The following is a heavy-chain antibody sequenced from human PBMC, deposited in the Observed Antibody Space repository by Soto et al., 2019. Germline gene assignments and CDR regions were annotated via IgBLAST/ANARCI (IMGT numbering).Heavy chain of an antibody. CDR2: VFYTGFT. D-gene: IGHD2-15*01. Sequence: PSDSLALTCAVCGGCMRGREDDWGWLSQSPGKGPEWIGSVFYTGFTSYNPSLERRVSVSVDMSKNQFSLKVSGVSAADTAVYFSATSQQGYISTYFDNWAQAALVTVSS. CDR3: ATSQQGYISTYFDN. CDR1: GGCMRGREDD. J-gene: IGHJ4*02. V-gene: IGHV4-39*01.